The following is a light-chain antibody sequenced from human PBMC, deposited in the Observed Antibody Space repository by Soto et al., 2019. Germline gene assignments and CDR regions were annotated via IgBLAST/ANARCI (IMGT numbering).Light chain of an antibody. CDR1: QSVNSN. Sequence: EIVMTQSPVTLSVSPGERATLSCRASQSVNSNLAWYQQKPGQAPRLLIYAASTGATGIPARFSGSGSGSDFTLPISSLQSEDFAVYYCQKYNSWPLTFGPGTKVDI. J-gene: IGKJ3*01. CDR2: AAS. CDR3: QKYNSWPLT. V-gene: IGKV3-15*01.